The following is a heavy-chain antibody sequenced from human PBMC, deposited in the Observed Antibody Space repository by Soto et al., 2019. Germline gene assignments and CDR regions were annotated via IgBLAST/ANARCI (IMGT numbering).Heavy chain of an antibody. CDR1: GGSISSTDHY. CDR3: ARLVFHCLRGSCDDYNFYGLDV. V-gene: IGHV4-39*01. CDR2: IYYAGST. Sequence: QLQESGPGLVKASETLSLTCTVSGGSISSTDHYWGWIRQPPGKGLEWLGSIYYAGSTFHHPSLTRRATISVDTSRNPFSLRLSSVPASDTAVYYCARLVFHCLRGSCDDYNFYGLDVWGQGTTVTVSS. J-gene: IGHJ6*02. D-gene: IGHD2-15*01.